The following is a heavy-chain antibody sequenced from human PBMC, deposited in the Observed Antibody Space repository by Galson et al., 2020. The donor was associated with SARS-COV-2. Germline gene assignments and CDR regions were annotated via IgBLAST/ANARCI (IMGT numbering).Heavy chain of an antibody. CDR2: IYYTGKT. J-gene: IGHJ5*02. CDR3: ARDADYGTSLWDL. Sequence: ASETLSLTCTVSGGSIISGEYYWTWIRQSPGKGLEWIRYIYYTGKTFYNPSLESPVSISLDTSKNQFSLQLTSVTAADTAVYFCARDADYGTSLWDLWGQGTVVTVSS. D-gene: IGHD4-17*01. CDR1: GGSIISGEYY. V-gene: IGHV4-30-4*01.